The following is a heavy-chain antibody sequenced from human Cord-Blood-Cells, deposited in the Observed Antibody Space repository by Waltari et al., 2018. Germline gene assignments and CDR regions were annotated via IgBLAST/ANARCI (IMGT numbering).Heavy chain of an antibody. Sequence: QVQLVESGGGVVQPGRSLRLSCAASGFTFSSYGMHWVRQAPGKGLEWVAVISYDGSNKYYADSVKGRFTISRDNSKNTLYLQMNSRRAEDTAVYYCAKDKGSSFDYWGQGTLVTVSS. J-gene: IGHJ4*02. V-gene: IGHV3-30*18. CDR1: GFTFSSYG. CDR2: ISYDGSNK. CDR3: AKDKGSSFDY.